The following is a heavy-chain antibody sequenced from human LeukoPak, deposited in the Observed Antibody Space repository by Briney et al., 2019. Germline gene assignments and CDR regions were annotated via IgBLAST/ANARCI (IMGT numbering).Heavy chain of an antibody. D-gene: IGHD3-3*01. CDR1: GGSFSGYY. CDR2: INHSGST. J-gene: IGHJ5*02. Sequence: SETLSLTCAVYGGSFSGYYWSWIRQPPGKGLEWIGEINHSGSTNYNPSLKSRVTISVDTSKNQFSLKLSSVTAADTAVYYCARGYYDFWSGLSGIWFDPWGRGTLVTVSS. CDR3: ARGYYDFWSGLSGIWFDP. V-gene: IGHV4-34*01.